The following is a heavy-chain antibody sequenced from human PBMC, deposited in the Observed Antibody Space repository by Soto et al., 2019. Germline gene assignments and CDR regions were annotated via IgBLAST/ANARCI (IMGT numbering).Heavy chain of an antibody. Sequence: SETLSLTCAVSGASIGTNNWWSWVRQPPGKGLEWIGEVYHSGTTNCNPSLKSRVTISIDKSKNQFSLTLTSMTAADTALYYCAVPGRGDFDYWSQGTMVTVYS. CDR3: AVPGRGDFDY. D-gene: IGHD5-12*01. CDR2: VYHSGTT. CDR1: GASIGTNNW. V-gene: IGHV4-4*02. J-gene: IGHJ4*02.